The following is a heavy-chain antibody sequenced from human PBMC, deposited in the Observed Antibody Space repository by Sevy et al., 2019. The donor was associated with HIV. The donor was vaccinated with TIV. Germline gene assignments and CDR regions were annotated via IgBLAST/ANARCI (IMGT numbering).Heavy chain of an antibody. Sequence: GGSLRLSCSASGFTFDDYTMHWVRQAPGKGLEWVSLMSWDGGSTYYADSVKGRFTISRDNSKNSLYFQMYSLKIEDNALYYCAKDRGFDYGMDVWGQGTTVTVSS. V-gene: IGHV3-43*01. CDR3: AKDRGFDYGMDV. J-gene: IGHJ6*02. D-gene: IGHD3-3*01. CDR2: MSWDGGST. CDR1: GFTFDDYT.